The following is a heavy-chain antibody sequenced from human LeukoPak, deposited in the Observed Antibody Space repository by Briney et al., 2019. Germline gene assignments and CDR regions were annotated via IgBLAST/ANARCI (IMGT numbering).Heavy chain of an antibody. V-gene: IGHV3-7*03. CDR1: GFTFSSYW. J-gene: IGHJ6*02. CDR2: INHNGNVN. Sequence: GSLRLPCAASGFTFSSYWMNWARQAPGKGLEWVASINHNGNVNYYVDSVKGRFTISRDNAKNSLYLQMSNSRAEDTAVYFCARGGGLDVWGQGATVTVSS. CDR3: ARGGGLDV. D-gene: IGHD3-16*01.